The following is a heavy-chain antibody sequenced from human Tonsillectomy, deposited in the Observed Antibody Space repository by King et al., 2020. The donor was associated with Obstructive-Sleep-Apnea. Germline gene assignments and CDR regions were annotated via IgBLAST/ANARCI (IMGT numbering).Heavy chain of an antibody. D-gene: IGHD3-10*02. CDR2: IYNGETI. CDR3: ARDHDRERGIFDY. J-gene: IGHJ4*02. V-gene: IGHV4-31*03. Sequence: VQLQESGPGLVTPSQTLSLTCTVSGGSIGSGGFYWSWIRQLPGRDLEWMGYIYNGETINYNPSLESRVTISAETSKDQFSLKLTSVTAADTAVYYCARDHDRERGIFDYWGQGTLVTVSS. CDR1: GGSIGSGGFY.